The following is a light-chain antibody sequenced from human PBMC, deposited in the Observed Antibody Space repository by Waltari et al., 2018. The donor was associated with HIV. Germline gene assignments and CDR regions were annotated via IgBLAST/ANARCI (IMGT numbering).Light chain of an antibody. CDR1: NLGSKT. CDR3: QVWDSSSDHVV. J-gene: IGLJ2*01. V-gene: IGLV3-21*04. CDR2: DNS. Sequence: SFVLTQPPSLSVAPGKTASITCGGNNLGSKTVHWYQQKAGQAPVVVIYDNSDRPYGIPERFSGSNSGNTATLTITRVGAGDEADYYCQVWDSSSDHVVFGGGTKLTIL.